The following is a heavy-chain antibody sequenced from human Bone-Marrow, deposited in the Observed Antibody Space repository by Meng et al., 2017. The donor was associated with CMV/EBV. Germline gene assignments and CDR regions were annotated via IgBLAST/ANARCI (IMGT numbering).Heavy chain of an antibody. CDR2: INPNSGGT. J-gene: IGHJ5*02. D-gene: IGHD4-11*01. V-gene: IGHV1-2*02. CDR3: ARGLQLGWFDP. Sequence: QVQPVQAGAQGKKPGASVKVSCEASGYTFTSYYMPWVLQAPGQGLEWMGWINPNSGGTNYAQKFQGRVTMTRDTSISTAYMELSRLRSDDTAVYYCARGLQLGWFDPWGQGTLVTASS. CDR1: GYTFTSYY.